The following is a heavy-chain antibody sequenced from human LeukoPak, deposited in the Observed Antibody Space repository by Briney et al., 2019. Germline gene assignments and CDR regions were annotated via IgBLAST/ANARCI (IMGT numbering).Heavy chain of an antibody. CDR2: INPSGGST. V-gene: IGHV1-46*01. Sequence: GASVKVSCKASGYTFTCYYMHWVRQAPGQGLEWMGIINPSGGSTSYAQKFQGRVTMTRDTSTSTVYMELSSLRSEDTAVYYCARFPNTAMVMGFEYYYYGMDVWGQGTTVTVSS. CDR1: GYTFTCYY. J-gene: IGHJ6*02. D-gene: IGHD5-18*01. CDR3: ARFPNTAMVMGFEYYYYGMDV.